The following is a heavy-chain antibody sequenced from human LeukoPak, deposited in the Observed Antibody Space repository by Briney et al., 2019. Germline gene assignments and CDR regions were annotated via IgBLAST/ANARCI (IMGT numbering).Heavy chain of an antibody. CDR2: ISESVNRT. Sequence: GGSLRLSCAASGFTFRSYAMSWVRQAPGKWLEWVSGISESVNRTYYADSVKGRFTISRDNSKNTLYLQMNRLRAEDTAIYYCARDPHPGGYNWFDPWGQGTLVTVSS. J-gene: IGHJ5*02. CDR1: GFTFRSYA. V-gene: IGHV3-23*01. CDR3: ARDPHPGGYNWFDP. D-gene: IGHD3-10*01.